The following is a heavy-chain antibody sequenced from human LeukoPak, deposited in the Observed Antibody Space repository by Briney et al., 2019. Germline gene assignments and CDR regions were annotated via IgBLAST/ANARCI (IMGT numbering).Heavy chain of an antibody. Sequence: AETLSLTCTVSGGSISSSSYYWSWIRQPPGKGLEWIGEINHSGSTNYNPSLKSRVTISVDTSKNQFSLKLSSVTAADTAVYYCARERYYDSSGYSLAAFDIWGQGTMVTVSS. CDR2: INHSGST. D-gene: IGHD3-22*01. V-gene: IGHV4-39*07. CDR3: ARERYYDSSGYSLAAFDI. CDR1: GGSISSSSYY. J-gene: IGHJ3*02.